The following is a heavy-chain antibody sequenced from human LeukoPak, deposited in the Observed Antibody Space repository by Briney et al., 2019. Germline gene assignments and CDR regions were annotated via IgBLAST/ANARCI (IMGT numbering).Heavy chain of an antibody. CDR2: IYNSGST. CDR3: ARDGVFGTFDP. CDR1: GGSISTYY. J-gene: IGHJ5*02. Sequence: SQTLSLTCTVSGGSISTYYWSWIRQPPGKGLEWIGYIYNSGSTNYNPSLKSRVTISVDTSKNQFSLKLRSVTAADTAVYYCARDGVFGTFDPWGQGTLVTVSS. V-gene: IGHV4-59*01. D-gene: IGHD3-10*01.